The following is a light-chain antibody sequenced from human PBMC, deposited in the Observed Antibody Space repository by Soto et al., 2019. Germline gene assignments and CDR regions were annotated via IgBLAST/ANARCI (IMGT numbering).Light chain of an antibody. CDR2: DAS. Sequence: EIVLTQSPGTLSLSRGERATLSCRASQTISSGFLAGYQQKVGQAPRLLIYDASNRATGVPDRFSGSGSGTDFTLTISSLEPEDFAVYYCQQYNNWPLTFGQGTRLEI. CDR3: QQYNNWPLT. CDR1: QTISSGF. J-gene: IGKJ5*01. V-gene: IGKV3-20*01.